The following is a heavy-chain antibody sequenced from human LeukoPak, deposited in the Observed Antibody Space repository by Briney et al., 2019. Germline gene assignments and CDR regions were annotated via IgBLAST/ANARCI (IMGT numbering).Heavy chain of an antibody. D-gene: IGHD3-3*01. V-gene: IGHV3-30-3*01. J-gene: IGHJ4*02. CDR3: ARAERNAGVFDY. CDR1: GFTFSRYA. CDR2: ISYDGTNK. Sequence: GGSLRLSCVASGFTFSRYAMHWVRRAPGKGLEWVTFISYDGTNKYYADSVKGRFTISRDNSRNTLFLQVNSLRAEDTAVYYCARAERNAGVFDYWGQGTLVTVSS.